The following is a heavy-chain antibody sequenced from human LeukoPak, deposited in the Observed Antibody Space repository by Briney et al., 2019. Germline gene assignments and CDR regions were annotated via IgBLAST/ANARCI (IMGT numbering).Heavy chain of an antibody. Sequence: SETLSLTCTVSGGSISSYYWSWIRQPPGKGLGWIGYIYYNGSTNYNPSLKSRVTISVDTSKNQFSLKLSSVTAADTAVYYCARQLRGYCSSTSCQGWFDPWGQGTLVTVSS. CDR1: GGSISSYY. J-gene: IGHJ5*02. V-gene: IGHV4-59*01. D-gene: IGHD2-2*01. CDR3: ARQLRGYCSSTSCQGWFDP. CDR2: IYYNGST.